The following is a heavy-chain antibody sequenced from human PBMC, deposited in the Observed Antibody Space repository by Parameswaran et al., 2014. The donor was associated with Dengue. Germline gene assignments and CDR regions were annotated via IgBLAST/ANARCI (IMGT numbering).Heavy chain of an antibody. D-gene: IGHD2-2*01. CDR3: ARFIVVVPSTIGLGAFDL. V-gene: IGHV1-69*01. J-gene: IGHJ3*01. Sequence: WVRQAPGQGLEWMGAIIPIFGITNYARKFQGRVTITADESTSTAFMDLSSLRSEDTAVYYCARFIVVVPSTIGLGAFDLWGQGTMVTVSS. CDR2: IIPIFGIT.